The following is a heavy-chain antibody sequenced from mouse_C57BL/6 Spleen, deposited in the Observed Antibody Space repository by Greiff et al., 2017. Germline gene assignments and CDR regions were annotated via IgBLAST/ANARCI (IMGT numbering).Heavy chain of an antibody. CDR1: GYTFTSYW. Sequence: QVQLKQSGAELVKPGASVKLSCKASGYTFTSYWMHWVKQRPGRGLEWIGRIDPNSGGTKYNEKFKSKATLTVDKPSSTAYMQLSSLTSEDSAVYYCARDWLLREGYYFDYWGQGTTLTVSS. CDR2: IDPNSGGT. D-gene: IGHD2-3*01. V-gene: IGHV1-72*01. J-gene: IGHJ2*01. CDR3: ARDWLLREGYYFDY.